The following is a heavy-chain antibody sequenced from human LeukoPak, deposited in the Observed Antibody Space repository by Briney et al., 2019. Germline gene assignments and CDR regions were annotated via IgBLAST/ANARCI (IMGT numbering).Heavy chain of an antibody. V-gene: IGHV4-39*01. CDR3: VSNSGSYYRFDY. D-gene: IGHD1-26*01. CDR2: IYYSGST. CDR1: GGSISSYY. J-gene: IGHJ4*02. Sequence: PSETLSLTCTVSGGSISSYYWGWIRQPPGKGLEWIGSIYYSGSTYYNPSLKSRVTISVDTSKNQFSLKLTSVTAADTAVYYCVSNSGSYYRFDYWGQGTLVTVSS.